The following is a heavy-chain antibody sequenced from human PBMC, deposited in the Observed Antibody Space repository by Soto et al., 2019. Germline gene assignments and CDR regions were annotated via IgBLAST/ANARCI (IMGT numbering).Heavy chain of an antibody. V-gene: IGHV1-8*01. CDR1: GYTFTRYY. CDR3: ARLSEESSSSNYYYCYMDV. Sequence: QVQLVQSGSEGKEPGASMKISCQASGYTFTRYYITWVRQATGQGIEWMGWMNPQTGNTAYAEKFQGRVTMTRSTSINTAYMELSALRSEDTAVYYCARLSEESSSSNYYYCYMDVWGKGSTVTVSS. J-gene: IGHJ6*03. CDR2: MNPQTGNT. D-gene: IGHD6-6*01.